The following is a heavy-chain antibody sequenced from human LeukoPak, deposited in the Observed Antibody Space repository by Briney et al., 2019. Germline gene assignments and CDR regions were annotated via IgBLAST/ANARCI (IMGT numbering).Heavy chain of an antibody. D-gene: IGHD2/OR15-2a*01. CDR1: GFTVSSNY. CDR2: IYSGGST. CDR3: AKKDKPYYSSEYYFDY. J-gene: IGHJ4*02. Sequence: GGSLRLSCAASGFTVSSNYMSWVRQAPGKGLEWVSVIYSGGSTYYADSVKGRFTISRDNSKNTLYLQMNSLGAEDTAVYYCAKKDKPYYSSEYYFDYWGQGTLVTVSS. V-gene: IGHV3-66*01.